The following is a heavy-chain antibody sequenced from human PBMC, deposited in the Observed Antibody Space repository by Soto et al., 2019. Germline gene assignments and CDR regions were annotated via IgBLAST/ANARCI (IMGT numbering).Heavy chain of an antibody. J-gene: IGHJ6*03. CDR2: IGTAGDT. D-gene: IGHD5-12*01. Sequence: GGSLRLSCAASGSTFSSYAMHWVRQAPGKGLEWVSAIGTAGDTYYPGSVKGRFTISRENAKNSLYLQMNSLRAGDAAVYYCARVISGYEDYYYYYMDVWGKGTTVTVSS. CDR3: ARVISGYEDYYYYYMDV. CDR1: GSTFSSYA. V-gene: IGHV3-13*01.